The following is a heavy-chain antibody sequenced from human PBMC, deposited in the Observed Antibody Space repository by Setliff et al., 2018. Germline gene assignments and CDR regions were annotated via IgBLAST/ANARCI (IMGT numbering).Heavy chain of an antibody. CDR3: ARHLLVQGTYHFDY. J-gene: IGHJ4*02. CDR2: MYYSGST. V-gene: IGHV4-39*01. Sequence: LSLTCTVSGASLSSGSYYWGWIRQSPGKGLEWIGSMYYSGSTYYNPSLKGRVTLSVDTTKNQFSLKLTSMTAADTAVYFCARHLLVQGTYHFDYWGQGSPVTVSS. CDR1: GASLSSGSYY. D-gene: IGHD3-10*01.